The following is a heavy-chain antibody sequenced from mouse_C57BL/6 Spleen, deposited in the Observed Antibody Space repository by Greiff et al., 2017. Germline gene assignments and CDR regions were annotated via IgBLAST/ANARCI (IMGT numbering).Heavy chain of an antibody. D-gene: IGHD2-4*01. CDR2: IYPSDSET. CDR3: ARWGLRQGFDY. J-gene: IGHJ2*01. V-gene: IGHV1-61*01. CDR1: GYTFTSYW. Sequence: VQLQQPGAELVRPGSSVKLSCKASGYTFTSYWMDWVKQRPGQGLEWIGNIYPSDSETHYNQKFKDKATLTVDKSSSTAYMQLSSLTSEDSAVYYCARWGLRQGFDYWGQGTTLTVSS.